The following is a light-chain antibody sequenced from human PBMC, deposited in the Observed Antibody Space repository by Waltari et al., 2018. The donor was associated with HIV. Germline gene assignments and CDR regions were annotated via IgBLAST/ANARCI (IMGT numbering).Light chain of an antibody. CDR3: CSYADNFTWV. J-gene: IGLJ3*02. CDR1: TTDIGRYNY. Sequence: QSALTQPRSVSASPGQSVTISCTGTTTDIGRYNYVTWYQQHPGQAPKLLLYDVVKRPSGVPGRFSGSKSGNAASLTFSGLQSEDEADYYCCSYADNFTWVFGGGTKLTVL. V-gene: IGLV2-11*01. CDR2: DVV.